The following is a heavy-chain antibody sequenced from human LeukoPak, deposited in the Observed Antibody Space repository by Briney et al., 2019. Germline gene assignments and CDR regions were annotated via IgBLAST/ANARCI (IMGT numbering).Heavy chain of an antibody. CDR3: AKDYRYGGNALGY. V-gene: IGHV3-23*01. CDR1: GFTVSSNY. D-gene: IGHD4-23*01. J-gene: IGHJ4*02. Sequence: GGSLRLSCAASGFTVSSNYMSWVRQAPGKGLEWVSAISGSGGSTYYADSVKGRFTISRDNSKNTLYLQMNSLRAEDTAVYYCAKDYRYGGNALGYWGQGTLVTVSS. CDR2: ISGSGGST.